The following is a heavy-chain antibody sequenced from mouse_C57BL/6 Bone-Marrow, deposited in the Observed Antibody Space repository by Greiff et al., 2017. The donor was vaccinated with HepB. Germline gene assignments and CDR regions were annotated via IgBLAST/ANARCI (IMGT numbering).Heavy chain of an antibody. D-gene: IGHD3-2*02. J-gene: IGHJ2*01. CDR2: IYPRSGKT. V-gene: IGHV1-81*01. CDR1: GYTFTSYG. CDR3: ANSSGYGY. Sequence: QVQLQQSGAELVRPGASVKLSCKASGYTFTSYGISWVKQRPGQGLEWIGEIYPRSGKTYYNEKFKGKATLTADKSSSTAYMELRRLTAEDSAVYFCANSSGYGYWGQGTALTVSA.